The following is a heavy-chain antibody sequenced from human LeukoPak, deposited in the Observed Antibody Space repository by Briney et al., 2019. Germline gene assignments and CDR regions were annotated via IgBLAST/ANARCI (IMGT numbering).Heavy chain of an antibody. D-gene: IGHD2-15*01. Sequence: GGSLRLSCAASGFTFSSYAMSWVRQAPGKGLEWVSSISGRGDSTYYADSVKGRFTISRDNSKNTLYLQMNSLRADDTAVYYCAKDGGNIVVVVAAMHYWGQGTLVTVSP. J-gene: IGHJ4*02. CDR2: ISGRGDST. CDR1: GFTFSSYA. CDR3: AKDGGNIVVVVAAMHY. V-gene: IGHV3-23*01.